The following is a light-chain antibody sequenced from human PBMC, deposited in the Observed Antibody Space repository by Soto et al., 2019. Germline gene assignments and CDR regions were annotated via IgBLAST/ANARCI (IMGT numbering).Light chain of an antibody. Sequence: DIQMTHSPPSLSASVGDRVTITCRTSQGISTYLAWYQQKSGKAPKLLIYLASTLRSGVSSRFSGSRSGTDFTLTISSLQPEDVATYYCHKYNSDPLFGGGTKVDIK. CDR2: LAS. CDR3: HKYNSDPL. V-gene: IGKV1-27*01. CDR1: QGISTY. J-gene: IGKJ4*01.